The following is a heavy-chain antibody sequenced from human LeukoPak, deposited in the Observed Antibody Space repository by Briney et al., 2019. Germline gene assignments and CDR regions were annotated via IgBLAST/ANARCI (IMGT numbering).Heavy chain of an antibody. V-gene: IGHV3-21*01. J-gene: IGHJ6*03. Sequence: PGGSLRLSCAASGFMFSNYNMNWVRQAPGKGLEWVSSIRGSSSYIYYADSLKGRFTISRDNAKNSLYLQMNSLRAEDTAVYYCARAQAVAPMGVWGKGTTVTVSS. CDR1: GFMFSNYN. CDR2: IRGSSSYI. CDR3: ARAQAVAPMGV. D-gene: IGHD6-19*01.